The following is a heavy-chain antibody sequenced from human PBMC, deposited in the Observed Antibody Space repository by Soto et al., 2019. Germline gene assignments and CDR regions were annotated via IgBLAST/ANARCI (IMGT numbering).Heavy chain of an antibody. Sequence: ASVKVSCKASGYTFTSYGISCVRQAPGQGLVWMGWISAYNGNTNYAQKLQGRVTMTTDTSTSTAYMELRSLRSDDTAVYYCARDNPNYYYYYGMDVWGQGTTVTVSS. J-gene: IGHJ6*02. CDR1: GYTFTSYG. V-gene: IGHV1-18*01. CDR3: ARDNPNYYYYYGMDV. CDR2: ISAYNGNT.